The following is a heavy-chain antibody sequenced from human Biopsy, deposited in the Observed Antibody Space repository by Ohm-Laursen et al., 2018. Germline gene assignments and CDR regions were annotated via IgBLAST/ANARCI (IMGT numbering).Heavy chain of an antibody. CDR2: ISHTGYT. V-gene: IGHV4-59*07. D-gene: IGHD4-23*01. J-gene: IGHJ1*01. CDR1: GDSFTGHY. Sequence: SDTLSLTCTVSGDSFTGHYWTWIRQPPGQGLEWIGHISHTGYTSYKSSLKSRVTISLDTSRKHFSLRLTSLAAADTAVYYCARGSYEYGGLYFPHWGQGTLVTVSS. CDR3: ARGSYEYGGLYFPH.